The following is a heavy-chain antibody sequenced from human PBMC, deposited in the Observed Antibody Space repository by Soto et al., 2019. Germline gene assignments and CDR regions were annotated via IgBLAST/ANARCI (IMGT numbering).Heavy chain of an antibody. D-gene: IGHD4-17*01. V-gene: IGHV4-59*01. CDR2: IYYSGST. Sequence: SETLSLTCTVSGGSISSYYWSWIRQPPGKGLEWIGYIYYSGSTNYNPSLKSRVTISVDTSKNQFSLKLSSVTAADTAVYYCARDAAHDYGDYYMDVWGKGTTVTVSS. CDR1: GGSISSYY. CDR3: ARDAAHDYGDYYMDV. J-gene: IGHJ6*03.